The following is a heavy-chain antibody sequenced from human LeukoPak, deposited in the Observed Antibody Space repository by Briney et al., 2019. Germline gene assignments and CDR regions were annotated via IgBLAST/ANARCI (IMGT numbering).Heavy chain of an antibody. CDR3: ARTTSGSYYYWFDP. V-gene: IGHV4-59*08. CDR2: ICYSGST. J-gene: IGHJ5*02. CDR1: GGSISSYY. D-gene: IGHD1-26*01. Sequence: SETLSLTCTVSGGSISSYYWSWIRQPPGKGLEWIGYICYSGSTNYNPSLKSRVTISVHTSKNQFPLKLSSVTAADTAVYYCARTTSGSYYYWFDPWGQGTLVTVSS.